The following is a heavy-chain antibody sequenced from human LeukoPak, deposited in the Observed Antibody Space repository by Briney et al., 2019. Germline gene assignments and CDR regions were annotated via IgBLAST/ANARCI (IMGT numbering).Heavy chain of an antibody. J-gene: IGHJ4*02. V-gene: IGHV6-1*01. CDR3: ARDFFPTRQDPDVLLWFGVYYFDY. CDR1: GDSVSSNSAA. D-gene: IGHD3-10*01. Sequence: SQTLSLTCAISGDSVSSNSAAWNWIRQSPLRGLEWLGRTYYRSKWYNDYAVSVKSRITINPDTSKNQFSLQLNSVTPEDTAVYYCARDFFPTRQDPDVLLWFGVYYFDYWGQGTLVTVSS. CDR2: TYYRSKWYN.